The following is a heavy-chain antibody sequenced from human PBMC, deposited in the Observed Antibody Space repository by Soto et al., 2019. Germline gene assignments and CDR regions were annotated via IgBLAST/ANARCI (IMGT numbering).Heavy chain of an antibody. CDR1: GGSISTDY. CDR3: ARSIDP. V-gene: IGHV4-59*06. J-gene: IGHJ5*02. Sequence: PSETLSLTCTVSGGSISTDYWTWIRQHPGKGLEWIGYIYNSGSTNYNPSLKSRVTISVDTSKNQFSLKLSSVTAAETAVYYCARSIDPWGQGTVVTVSS. CDR2: IYNSGST.